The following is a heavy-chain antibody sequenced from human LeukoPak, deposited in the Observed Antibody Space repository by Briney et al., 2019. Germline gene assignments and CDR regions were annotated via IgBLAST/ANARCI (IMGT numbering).Heavy chain of an antibody. V-gene: IGHV3-30-3*01. CDR1: GFTFSSYA. CDR3: ARDREAPGYSSSLDY. D-gene: IGHD6-13*01. Sequence: QAGGSLRLSCAASGFTFSSYAMHWVRQAPGKGLEWVAVISYDGSNKYYADSVKGRFTISRDNSKNTLYLQMNSLRAEDTAVYYCARDREAPGYSSSLDYWGQGTLVTVSS. CDR2: ISYDGSNK. J-gene: IGHJ4*02.